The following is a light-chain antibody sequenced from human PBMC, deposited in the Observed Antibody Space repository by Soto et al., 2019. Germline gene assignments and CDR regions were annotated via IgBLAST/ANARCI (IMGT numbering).Light chain of an antibody. CDR1: SSNIRNKR. CDR2: SNY. V-gene: IGLV1-44*01. Sequence: LAHPPPASRTPRQRVTISCSGTSSNIRNKRVSRDVQRAGTARKLVICSNYWRPSGVPDRFFGSKSGTSAAPAISGLQSEDEAPDSCAAWDDRLNGYVFATGNKVIGL. J-gene: IGLJ1*01. CDR3: AAWDDRLNGYV.